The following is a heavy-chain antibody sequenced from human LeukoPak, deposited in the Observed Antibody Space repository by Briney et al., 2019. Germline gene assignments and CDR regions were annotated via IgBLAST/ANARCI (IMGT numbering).Heavy chain of an antibody. CDR3: ARHDWYISYMDV. Sequence: ASVKVSCKASGYTFTDYYIHWVRQAPGQGLEWMGCINPNSGGTNYAQKFQGRVTMTRDTSISTAYMELKRLRSDDTAVYYCARHDWYISYMDVWGKGTTVTVSS. D-gene: IGHD3-9*01. CDR2: INPNSGGT. V-gene: IGHV1-2*02. CDR1: GYTFTDYY. J-gene: IGHJ6*03.